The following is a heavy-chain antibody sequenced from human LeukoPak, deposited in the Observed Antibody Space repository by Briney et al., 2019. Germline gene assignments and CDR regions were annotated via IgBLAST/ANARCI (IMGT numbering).Heavy chain of an antibody. D-gene: IGHD6-13*01. CDR1: GGSISSYY. Sequence: ASETLSLTCTVSGGSISSYYWSWIRQPPGKGLEWIGYIYYSGSTNYNPSLKSRVTISVDTSKNQFSLKLSSVTAADTAVYYCARSIAAAGKSDYYYYYMDVWGKGTTVTVSS. CDR2: IYYSGST. V-gene: IGHV4-59*01. J-gene: IGHJ6*03. CDR3: ARSIAAAGKSDYYYYYMDV.